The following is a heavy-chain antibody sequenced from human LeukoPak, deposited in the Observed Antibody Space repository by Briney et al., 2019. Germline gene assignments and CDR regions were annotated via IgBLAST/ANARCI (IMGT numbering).Heavy chain of an antibody. CDR2: IYYSGST. D-gene: IGHD6-19*01. CDR1: GGSISSYY. J-gene: IGHJ3*02. Sequence: SSETLSLTCTVSGGSISSYYWSWIRQPPGKGLEWIGYIYYSGSTNYNPSLKSRVTISVDTSKNQFSLKLSSVTAADTAVYYCARRSSAWYIAFDIWGQGTMVTVSS. V-gene: IGHV4-59*08. CDR3: ARRSSAWYIAFDI.